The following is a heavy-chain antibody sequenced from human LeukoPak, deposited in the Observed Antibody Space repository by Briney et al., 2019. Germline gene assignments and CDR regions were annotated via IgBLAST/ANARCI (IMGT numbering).Heavy chain of an antibody. Sequence: SETLSLTFTVSGGSISSYYWSWIRQPPGRGLGWIGHIYYSGSTNYNPSLKSRVTISVDTSKNQYSLKLSSVTAADTAVYYCARHPQRGSGWRPSALYYFDYWGQGTLVTVSS. CDR3: ARHPQRGSGWRPSALYYFDY. V-gene: IGHV4-59*08. D-gene: IGHD6-19*01. CDR2: IYYSGST. CDR1: GGSISSYY. J-gene: IGHJ4*02.